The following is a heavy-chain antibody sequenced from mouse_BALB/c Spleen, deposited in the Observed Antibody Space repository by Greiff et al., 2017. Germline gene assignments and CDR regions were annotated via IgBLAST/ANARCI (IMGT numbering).Heavy chain of an antibody. CDR2: ISYSGST. J-gene: IGHJ3*01. Sequence: EVKLEESGPGLVKPSQSLSLTCTVTGYSITSDYAWNWIRQFPGNKLEWMGYISYSGSTSYNPSLTSRISITRDTSKNQFFLQLNSVTTEDTATYYCARDHDGYYGFAYWGQGTLVTVAA. D-gene: IGHD2-3*01. V-gene: IGHV3-2*02. CDR3: ARDHDGYYGFAY. CDR1: GYSITSDYA.